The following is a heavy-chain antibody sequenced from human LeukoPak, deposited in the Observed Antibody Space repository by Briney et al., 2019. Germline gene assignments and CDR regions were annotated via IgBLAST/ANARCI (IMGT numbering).Heavy chain of an antibody. CDR1: GDILSSNSAA. Sequence: SQTLSLTCALSGDILSSNSAAWNWIRQSPSRGLEWLERTYYRPKQYNDYAVSVKGRITINPDTSKNQFSLQLNSVTPEDTAVYYCARGPKDSSGWYGNWFDPWGQGTLVTVSA. V-gene: IGHV6-1*01. CDR3: ARGPKDSSGWYGNWFDP. D-gene: IGHD6-19*01. CDR2: TYYRPKQYN. J-gene: IGHJ5*02.